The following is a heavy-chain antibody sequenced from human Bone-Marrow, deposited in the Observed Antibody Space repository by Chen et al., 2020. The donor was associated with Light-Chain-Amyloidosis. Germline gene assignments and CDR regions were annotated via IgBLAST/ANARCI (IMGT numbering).Heavy chain of an antibody. V-gene: IGHV1-46*01. D-gene: IGHD4-17*01. CDR1: GYTFTNHY. J-gene: IGHJ4*02. CDR2: INPDGGST. CDR3: ARGRRTVTTQYFDY. Sequence: VKVSCMASGYTFTNHYIHWVRQAPGQGREWMGIINPDGGSTSYAQKFQGRVTMTRDTSATSVYMELSSLRSDDTAVYYCARGRRTVTTQYFDYWGQGTLVTVSS.